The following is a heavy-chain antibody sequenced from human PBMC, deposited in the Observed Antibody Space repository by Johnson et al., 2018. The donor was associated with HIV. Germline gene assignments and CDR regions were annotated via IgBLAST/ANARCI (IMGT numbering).Heavy chain of an antibody. CDR3: ARDRIVGADYDAFDI. V-gene: IGHV3-30*04. CDR1: GFTFSSYA. D-gene: IGHD1-26*01. CDR2: ISYDGSNK. Sequence: QVQLVESGGGVVQPGRSLRLSCAASGFTFSSYAMHWVRQAPGKGLEWVAVISYDGSNKYYADSVKGRFTISRDNSKTTLYLQMNSLRAEDTAVYHCARDRIVGADYDAFDIWGQGTMVTVSS. J-gene: IGHJ3*02.